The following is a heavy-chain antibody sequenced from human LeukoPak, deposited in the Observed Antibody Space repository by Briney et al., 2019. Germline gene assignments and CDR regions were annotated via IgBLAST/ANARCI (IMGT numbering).Heavy chain of an antibody. D-gene: IGHD5-24*01. Sequence: SETLSLTCAVYGGSFRGYYWSWIRQPPGKGLEWIGEINHSGSTNYNPFLKSRVTISVDTSKNQFSLKLSSVTAADTAVYYCARRGYKGDFWGQGALVTVSS. CDR3: ARRGYKGDF. CDR2: INHSGST. V-gene: IGHV4-34*01. J-gene: IGHJ4*02. CDR1: GGSFRGYY.